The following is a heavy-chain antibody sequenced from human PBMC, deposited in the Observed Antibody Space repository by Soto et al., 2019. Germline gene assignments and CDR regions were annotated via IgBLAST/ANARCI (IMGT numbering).Heavy chain of an antibody. J-gene: IGHJ4*02. CDR1: GFTFTNYY. CDR2: INPAPGST. D-gene: IGHD6-19*01. Sequence: QVQLVQSGAEVKKSGAAVKISCKTSGFTFTNYYLHWVRQAPGQGLEWMGLINPAPGSTNYAEKSQGRVTMTRDMSSNTVYMQLGRLTSEDTGIYYCARGGWAGYSSEGAFDLWGQGTHITVSS. CDR3: ARGGWAGYSSEGAFDL. V-gene: IGHV1-46*01.